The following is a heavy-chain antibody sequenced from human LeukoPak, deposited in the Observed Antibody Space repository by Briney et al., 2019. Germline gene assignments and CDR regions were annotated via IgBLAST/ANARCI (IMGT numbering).Heavy chain of an antibody. CDR3: ALQQQLVNYYHYYMDV. Sequence: RSQTLSLPCTVSGGSINSGSYYWSWIRQPAGKGLGWIGRIYTIGSTNYNPSLKSRVTISVDTSKNQFSLKLGSVTAADTAVYYCALQQQLVNYYHYYMDVWGKGTTVTVSS. D-gene: IGHD6-13*01. CDR1: GGSINSGSYY. V-gene: IGHV4-61*02. CDR2: IYTIGST. J-gene: IGHJ6*03.